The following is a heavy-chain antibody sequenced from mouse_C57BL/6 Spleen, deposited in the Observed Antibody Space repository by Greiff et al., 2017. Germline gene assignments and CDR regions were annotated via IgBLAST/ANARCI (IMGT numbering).Heavy chain of an antibody. CDR3: TRRGGSSFYFDY. J-gene: IGHJ2*01. CDR2: IDPETGGT. Sequence: VQLQQSGAELVRPGASVTLSCKASGYTFTDYEMHWVKQTPVHGLEWIGAIDPETGGTAYNQKFKGKAILTADKSSSTAYMELRSLTSEDSAVYYCTRRGGSSFYFDYWGKGTTLTVSS. V-gene: IGHV1-15*01. D-gene: IGHD1-1*01. CDR1: GYTFTDYE.